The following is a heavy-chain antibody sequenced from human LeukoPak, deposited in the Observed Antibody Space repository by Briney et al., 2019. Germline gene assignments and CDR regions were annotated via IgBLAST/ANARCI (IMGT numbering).Heavy chain of an antibody. J-gene: IGHJ6*02. CDR1: GFTFSSYG. D-gene: IGHD3-9*01. CDR2: ISYDGSNK. CDR3: AKDVLRYFDWPAYGMDV. V-gene: IGHV3-30*18. Sequence: GGSLRLSCAASGFTFSSYGMHWVRQAPGKGLEWVAVISYDGSNKYYADSVKGRFTISRDNSKNTLYLQMNSLRAEDTAVYYCAKDVLRYFDWPAYGMDVWGQGTTVTVSS.